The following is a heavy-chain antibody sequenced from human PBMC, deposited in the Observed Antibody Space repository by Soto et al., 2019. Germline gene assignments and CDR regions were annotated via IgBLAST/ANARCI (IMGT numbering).Heavy chain of an antibody. Sequence: QVQLVQSGAEVKKPGSSVKVSCKASGGTFSTYAITWVRQAPGQGLEWMGGSIPFFDTTNYAQNFQGRLTFTADESTSTAYMELSSLTSEDTAVYYCASFRFSGSYYFDYWGQGTLVTVSS. V-gene: IGHV1-69*12. D-gene: IGHD1-26*01. CDR2: SIPFFDTT. J-gene: IGHJ4*01. CDR1: GGTFSTYA. CDR3: ASFRFSGSYYFDY.